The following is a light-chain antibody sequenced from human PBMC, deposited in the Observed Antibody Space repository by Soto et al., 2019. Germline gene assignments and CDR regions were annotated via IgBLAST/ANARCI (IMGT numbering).Light chain of an antibody. Sequence: QLVLTQPPSASGSPGQSVTISCTGTSSDVGGYNYVSWYQQYPGKAPKLMIYEVSKRPSGVPDRFSGSKSGNTASLTVSGLQAEDEADYYCSSYAGSNNLVVFGGGTKLTVL. J-gene: IGLJ2*01. CDR3: SSYAGSNNLVV. V-gene: IGLV2-8*01. CDR1: SSDVGGYNY. CDR2: EVS.